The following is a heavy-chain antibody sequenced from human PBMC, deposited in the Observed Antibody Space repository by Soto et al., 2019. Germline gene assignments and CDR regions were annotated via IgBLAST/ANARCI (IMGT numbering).Heavy chain of an antibody. CDR1: GFTFTSSA. CDR2: IVVGSGNT. Sequence: SVKVSCKASGFTFTSSAMQWVRQARGQRLEWIGWIVVGSGNTNYAQKFQGRVTITADESTSTAYMELSSLRSEDTAVYYCARLRGGVAYYYGSGSFAWFDPWGQGTLVTVSS. D-gene: IGHD3-10*01. V-gene: IGHV1-58*02. CDR3: ARLRGGVAYYYGSGSFAWFDP. J-gene: IGHJ5*02.